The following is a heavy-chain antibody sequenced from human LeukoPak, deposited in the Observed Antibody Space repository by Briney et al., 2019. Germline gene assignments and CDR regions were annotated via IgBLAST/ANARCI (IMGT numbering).Heavy chain of an antibody. Sequence: GGSLRLSCAASGFNFNTYTMNWVRQAPGKGLEWVSSISSDSSYIYYADAVHGRFTVSRDNAKYSLYLQMNSLRAEDTAVYYCVRGSYGAHDYWGQGSLVTVSS. CDR2: ISSDSSYI. V-gene: IGHV3-21*01. D-gene: IGHD4-17*01. J-gene: IGHJ4*02. CDR1: GFNFNTYT. CDR3: VRGSYGAHDY.